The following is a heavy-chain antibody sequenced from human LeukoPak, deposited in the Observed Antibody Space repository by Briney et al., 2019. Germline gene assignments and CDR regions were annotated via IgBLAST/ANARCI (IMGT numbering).Heavy chain of an antibody. J-gene: IGHJ6*03. CDR1: GYTFTGYY. V-gene: IGHV1-2*02. CDR2: INPNSGGT. Sequence: ASVKVSCKASGYTFTGYYVHWVRQAPGQGLEWMGWINPNSGGTNYAQKFQGRVTMTRDTSISTAYMELSRLRSDDTAVYYCARGTGGFPETHYYYYYMDVWGKGTTVTVSS. CDR3: ARGTGGFPETHYYYYYMDV. D-gene: IGHD7-27*01.